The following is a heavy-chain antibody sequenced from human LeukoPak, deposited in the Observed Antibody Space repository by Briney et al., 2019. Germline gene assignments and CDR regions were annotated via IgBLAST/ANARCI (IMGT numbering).Heavy chain of an antibody. CDR2: VNPDSGGT. CDR3: APNSGYSSGWFTG. D-gene: IGHD6-19*01. Sequence: GASVKVSCKASGYTFTAHYLHWVRQAPGQGLEWMGWVNPDSGGTRYAQHFQGRVAMTSDTSISTAYMELERLTSDDTAVYFCAPNSGYSSGWFTGWGQGTLVIVSS. V-gene: IGHV1-2*02. CDR1: GYTFTAHY. J-gene: IGHJ4*02.